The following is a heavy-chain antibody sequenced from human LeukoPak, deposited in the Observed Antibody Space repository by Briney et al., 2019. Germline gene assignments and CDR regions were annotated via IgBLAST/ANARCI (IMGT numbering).Heavy chain of an antibody. CDR1: GYTFTGYF. Sequence: ASVKVSCKTSGYTFTGYFIHWVRQAPGQGLEWVGIINPSGGSTRYAQKFQGRVTMTRDTSTGTIYMELSSLRSEDTAVYFCARDSGTVSDAFDIWGQGTMVTVSS. J-gene: IGHJ3*02. CDR2: INPSGGST. D-gene: IGHD4-11*01. CDR3: ARDSGTVSDAFDI. V-gene: IGHV1-46*01.